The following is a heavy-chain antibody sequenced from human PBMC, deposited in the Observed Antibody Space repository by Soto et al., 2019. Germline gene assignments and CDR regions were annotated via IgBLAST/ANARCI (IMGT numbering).Heavy chain of an antibody. CDR2: ISAYNGNT. CDR3: ASGGTTTYYESDGGSYHPFDY. D-gene: IGHD3-16*02. Sequence: QVQLVHSGAEVKKPGASVKDSCKASGYTFTSYGISWVRQAPGQGLEWMGGISAYNGNTNYAQKLQGRVTMTTDISTRTAYRDLGSLRSDSGSVSYCASGGTTTYYESDGGSYHPFDYWGQGTMVTVSS. J-gene: IGHJ4*02. V-gene: IGHV1-18*01. CDR1: GYTFTSYG.